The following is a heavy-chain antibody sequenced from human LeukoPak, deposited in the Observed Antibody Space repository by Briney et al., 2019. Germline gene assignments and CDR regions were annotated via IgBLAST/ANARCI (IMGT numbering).Heavy chain of an antibody. J-gene: IGHJ4*02. CDR1: GFTFSNYG. D-gene: IGHD3-3*01. CDR3: ARDPDYYDFWSGYYRPYYFDY. V-gene: IGHV3-23*01. Sequence: GGSLRLSCAASGFTFSNYGMSWVRQAPGKGLEWVSSISGNGINTYYEDSVKGRFTVSRDNSKNSLYLQMNSLRAEDTAVYYCARDPDYYDFWSGYYRPYYFDYWGQGTLVTVSS. CDR2: ISGNGINT.